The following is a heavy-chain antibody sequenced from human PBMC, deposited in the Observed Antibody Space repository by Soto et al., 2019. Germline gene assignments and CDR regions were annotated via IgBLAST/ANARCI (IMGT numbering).Heavy chain of an antibody. CDR3: ARDHSVSTPLDGIYV. D-gene: IGHD2-15*01. CDR2: ISAHTGNT. CDR1: GYTFTNYG. V-gene: IGHV1-18*01. J-gene: IGHJ6*02. Sequence: ASVKVSCKTSGYTFTNYGISWVRQAPGQGLEWMGWISAHTGNTNYAQKFQGRVTMTTDTSTSTAYMELRSLRAEDTAVYYCARDHSVSTPLDGIYVWGHGTTVTVSS.